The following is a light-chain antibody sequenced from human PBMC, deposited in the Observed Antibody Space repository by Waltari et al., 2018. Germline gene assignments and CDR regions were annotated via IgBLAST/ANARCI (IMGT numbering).Light chain of an antibody. CDR2: DVS. CDR1: SSDVGGYNY. J-gene: IGLJ3*02. V-gene: IGLV2-14*01. CDR3: SSYTSSSTLGV. Sequence: QSALTQPASVSGSPGQSITISCTGTSSDVGGYNYVSWYQQHPGKAPKLMIYDVSKRASGVSNRFSGSKSGNTASLTISGLQAEDEADYYCSSYTSSSTLGVFGGGTKLTGL.